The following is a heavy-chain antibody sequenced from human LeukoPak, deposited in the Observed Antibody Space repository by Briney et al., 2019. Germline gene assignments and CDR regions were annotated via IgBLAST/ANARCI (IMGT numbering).Heavy chain of an antibody. CDR1: GGSISSGSYY. J-gene: IGHJ4*02. CDR2: IYTSGST. V-gene: IGHV4-61*02. CDR3: ARVRAARLYFDY. D-gene: IGHD6-6*01. Sequence: PSQTLSLTCTVSGGSISSGSYYWSWIRQPAGKGLEWIGRIYTSGSTNYNPSLMSRVTISVDTSKNQFSLKLSSVTAADTAVYYCARVRAARLYFDYWGQGTLVTVSS.